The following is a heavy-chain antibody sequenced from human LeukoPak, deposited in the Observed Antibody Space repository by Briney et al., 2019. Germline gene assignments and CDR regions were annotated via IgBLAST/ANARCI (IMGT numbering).Heavy chain of an antibody. J-gene: IGHJ4*02. V-gene: IGHV3-48*03. Sequence: GGSLRLSCAASGFTFSSYEMNWVRQAPGKGLEWVSYISSSGSTIYYADSVKGRFTSSRDNAKNSLYLQMNSLRAEDTAVYYCARDLHYFDYWGQGTLVTVSS. CDR3: ARDLHYFDY. CDR1: GFTFSSYE. CDR2: ISSSGSTI.